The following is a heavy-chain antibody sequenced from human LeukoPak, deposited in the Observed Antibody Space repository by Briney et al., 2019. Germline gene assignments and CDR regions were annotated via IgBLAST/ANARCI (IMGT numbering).Heavy chain of an antibody. D-gene: IGHD3-22*01. CDR1: GFTFSSYW. Sequence: GGSLRLSCAASGFTFSSYWMHWVRQAPGKGLVWVSRIKSDGSTNYADSVRGRFTISRDNAKNTVSLQVNSLRAEDTGVYYCARAPSEIGGYYPEYFRHWGQGTLVTVSS. CDR2: IKSDGST. V-gene: IGHV3-74*01. CDR3: ARAPSEIGGYYPEYFRH. J-gene: IGHJ1*01.